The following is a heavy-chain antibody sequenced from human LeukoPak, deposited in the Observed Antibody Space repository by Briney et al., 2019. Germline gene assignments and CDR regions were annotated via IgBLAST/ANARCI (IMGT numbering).Heavy chain of an antibody. J-gene: IGHJ4*02. V-gene: IGHV1-2*02. CDR3: ARTYDYGDYNDY. CDR2: INPNSGGT. D-gene: IGHD4-17*01. CDR1: GYTFTGYY. Sequence: ASVKVSCKASGYTFTGYYMHWVRQAPGQGLEWMGWINPNSGGTNYAQKFQGRVTMTRDTSISTAYMELSRLRPDDTAVYYCARTYDYGDYNDYWGQGTLVTVSS.